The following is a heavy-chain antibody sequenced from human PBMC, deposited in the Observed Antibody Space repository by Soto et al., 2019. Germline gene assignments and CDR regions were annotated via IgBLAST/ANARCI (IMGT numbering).Heavy chain of an antibody. Sequence: VGSLRLSCAASGFTFSSYSMNWVRQAPGKGLEWVSYISSSSSTIYYADSVKGRFTISRDNAKNSLYLQMNSLRAEDTAVYYCARAYYDFWSGPPYFDYWGQGTLVTVSS. V-gene: IGHV3-48*01. CDR3: ARAYYDFWSGPPYFDY. D-gene: IGHD3-3*01. CDR1: GFTFSSYS. J-gene: IGHJ4*02. CDR2: ISSSSSTI.